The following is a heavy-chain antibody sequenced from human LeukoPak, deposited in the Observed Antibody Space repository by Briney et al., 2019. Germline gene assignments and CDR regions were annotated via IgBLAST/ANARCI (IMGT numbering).Heavy chain of an antibody. CDR3: ARGLYKEDY. V-gene: IGHV4-38-2*02. Sequence: PSETLSLTCTVSGYSISSGYYWGWIRQPPGKGLEWIGSIYHSGSTYYNPSLKSRVTISVDTSKNQFSLKLSSVTAADTAVYYCARGLYKEDYWGQGTLVTVSP. J-gene: IGHJ4*02. CDR1: GYSISSGYY. D-gene: IGHD1-14*01. CDR2: IYHSGST.